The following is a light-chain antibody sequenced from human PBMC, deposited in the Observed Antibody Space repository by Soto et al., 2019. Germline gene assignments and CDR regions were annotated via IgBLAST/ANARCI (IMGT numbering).Light chain of an antibody. J-gene: IGLJ2*01. CDR1: SSKIGNNY. V-gene: IGLV1-51*01. CDR2: DNN. Sequence: QSVLTQPPSVSAAPGQKVTISCSGNSSKIGNNYVSWYQQFPGKAPKLLIYDNNKRPSGIPDRFSGSKSGTSATLGITGLQTGDEADYYCGTWDSSLSAVVFGGGTKLTVL. CDR3: GTWDSSLSAVV.